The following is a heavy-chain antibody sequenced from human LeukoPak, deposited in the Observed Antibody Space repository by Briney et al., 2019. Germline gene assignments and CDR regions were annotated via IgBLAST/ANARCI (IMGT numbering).Heavy chain of an antibody. Sequence: SETLSLTCTVTGASISSHYGCWIRQTPATGLECIGDIYDRGSTTYNPSLKSRVSISVDTSRNQFSLNLRSVTAADTAVYYCAKIEVGRFDPWGQGTLVTVSS. CDR3: AKIEVGRFDP. V-gene: IGHV4-59*11. D-gene: IGHD1-26*01. CDR1: GASISSHY. J-gene: IGHJ5*02. CDR2: IYDRGST.